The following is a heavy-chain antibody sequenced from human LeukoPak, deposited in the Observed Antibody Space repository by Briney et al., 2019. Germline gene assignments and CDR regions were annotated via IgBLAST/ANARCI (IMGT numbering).Heavy chain of an antibody. D-gene: IGHD3-10*01. CDR2: IDPRESDT. J-gene: IGHJ3*02. V-gene: IGHV5-51*07. CDR1: GYTFTDYW. Sequence: EAPKIHRHRPGYTFTDYWHDWVHHRPGKGHHWIGTIDPRESDTKAIPAFQRQVTLTADKSTNTAYLQWSSLKASDSAMYYCARHYKERTYFTAFAIWGQGTLVTVAS. CDR3: ARHYKERTYFTAFAI.